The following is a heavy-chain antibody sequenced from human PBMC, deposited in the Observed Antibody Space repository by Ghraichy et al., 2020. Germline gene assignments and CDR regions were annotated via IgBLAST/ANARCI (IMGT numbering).Heavy chain of an antibody. D-gene: IGHD3-10*01. CDR3: ARSAYYYGSGRNYYMDV. V-gene: IGHV4-34*01. CDR1: GGSFSGYY. Sequence: SETLSLTCAVYGGSFSGYYWSWIRQPPGKGLEWIGEINHSGSTNYNPSLKSRVTISVDTSKNQFSLKLSSVTAADTAVYYCARSAYYYGSGRNYYMDVWGKGTTVTVSS. CDR2: INHSGST. J-gene: IGHJ6*03.